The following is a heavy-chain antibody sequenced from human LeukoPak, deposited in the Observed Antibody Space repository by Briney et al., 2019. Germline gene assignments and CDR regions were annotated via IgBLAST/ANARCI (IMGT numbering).Heavy chain of an antibody. Sequence: GASVKVSCKASGYTFTSYAIHWVRQAPGQRLEWMGWINASNGNTKYSQKFQGRVTITRDTSASTAYMELSSLRSEDTAVYYCARDGGHSDYYDSSGFYPPYNWFDPWGQGTLVTVSS. V-gene: IGHV1-3*01. J-gene: IGHJ5*02. CDR1: GYTFTSYA. D-gene: IGHD3-22*01. CDR2: INASNGNT. CDR3: ARDGGHSDYYDSSGFYPPYNWFDP.